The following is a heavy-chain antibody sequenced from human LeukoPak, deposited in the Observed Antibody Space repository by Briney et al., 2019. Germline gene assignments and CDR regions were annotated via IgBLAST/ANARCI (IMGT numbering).Heavy chain of an antibody. V-gene: IGHV1-2*02. CDR3: ARDRGFGDDH. Sequence: GASVKVSCKTSGYTFTGYYLHWVRQAPGQGLEWMGWINPKNGDTKYAQNFQGRVTMTRDTSISTAYMDLISLKSDDTAVYFCARDRGFGDDHWGQGTLVTVSS. CDR1: GYTFTGYY. D-gene: IGHD3-16*01. CDR2: INPKNGDT. J-gene: IGHJ5*02.